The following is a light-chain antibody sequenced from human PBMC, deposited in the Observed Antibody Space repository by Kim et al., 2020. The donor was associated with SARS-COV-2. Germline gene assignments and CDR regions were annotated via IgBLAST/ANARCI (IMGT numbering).Light chain of an antibody. Sequence: SRGERATLSCRASQSVSSNLAWYQQKPGQAPRLLIYGASTRATGIPARFSGSGSGTEFTLTISSLQSEDFAVYYCQQYNNWPPRYTFGQGTKLEI. CDR3: QQYNNWPPRYT. J-gene: IGKJ2*01. V-gene: IGKV3-15*01. CDR1: QSVSSN. CDR2: GAS.